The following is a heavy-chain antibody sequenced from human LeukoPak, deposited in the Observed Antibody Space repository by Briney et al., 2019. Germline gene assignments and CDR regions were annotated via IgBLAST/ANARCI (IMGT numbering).Heavy chain of an antibody. Sequence: PSETLSLTCTVSGGSISSYYWSWIRQPPGKGLEWIGYIYYSGSTNYNPSLKSRVTISVDTSKNQFSLKLSSVTAADTAVYYCASVDTAMVISYWGQGTLVTVSS. D-gene: IGHD5-18*01. V-gene: IGHV4-59*08. CDR2: IYYSGST. CDR3: ASVDTAMVISY. J-gene: IGHJ4*02. CDR1: GGSISSYY.